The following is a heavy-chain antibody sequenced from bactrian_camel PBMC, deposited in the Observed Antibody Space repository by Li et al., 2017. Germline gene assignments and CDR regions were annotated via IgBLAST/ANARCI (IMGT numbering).Heavy chain of an antibody. D-gene: IGHD7*01. CDR1: GFTFSNTE. Sequence: DVQLVESGGGLVQPGGSLRLSCAASGFTFSNTEMSWVRQAPGKGLEWVSGISESGGQTSYADSVKGRFTISRDNAKNTLYLQLNSLKTEDTAMYYCARDPFGAWHSPCGFWGHGTQVTVS. J-gene: IGHJ6*01. V-gene: IGHV3S40*01. CDR3: ARDPFGAWHSPCGF. CDR2: ISESGGQT.